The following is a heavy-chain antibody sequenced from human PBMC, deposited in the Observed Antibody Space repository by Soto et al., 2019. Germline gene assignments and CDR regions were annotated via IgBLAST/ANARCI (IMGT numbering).Heavy chain of an antibody. D-gene: IGHD1-26*01. CDR3: ARGEQYRGRIFDY. J-gene: IGHJ4*01. CDR2: TYYRSKWYY. CDR1: GDSVSSNSAG. V-gene: IGHV6-1*01. Sequence: SQTLSLTCAITGDSVSSNSAGWSWVRQSPSRGLEWLGRTYYRSKWYYEYAVSVRGRITINPDTSKNQYSLQLNSVTPEDTAVYFCARGEQYRGRIFDYRCQGTLVTVSS.